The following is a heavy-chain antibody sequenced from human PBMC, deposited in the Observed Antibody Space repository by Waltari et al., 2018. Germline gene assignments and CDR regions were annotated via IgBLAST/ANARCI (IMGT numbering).Heavy chain of an antibody. CDR2: INHSGST. J-gene: IGHJ1*01. CDR3: ARGRGYCTNGVCSTPSRYFQH. V-gene: IGHV4-34*01. Sequence: QVQLQQWGAGLLKPSETLSLTCAVNGGSFSAYYCSWIRQPQGTGLEWIGEINHSGSTNYNPSLKSRVTISVDTSKNQFSLKLSSVTAADTAVYYCARGRGYCTNGVCSTPSRYFQHWGQGTLVTVSS. CDR1: GGSFSAYY. D-gene: IGHD2-8*01.